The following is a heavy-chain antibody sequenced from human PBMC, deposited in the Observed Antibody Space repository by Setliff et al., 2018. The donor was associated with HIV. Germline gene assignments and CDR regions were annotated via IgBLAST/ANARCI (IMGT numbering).Heavy chain of an antibody. CDR1: TESLTRCD. CDR3: ARVKSIKTTLVRLWPRFDL. CDR2: IDDSGSI. V-gene: IGHV4-34*01. Sequence: KPSETLSLTCAVYTESLTRCDWAWIRQSPEKGLEWIGEIDDSGSIIYNPSLQSRVTMSVDTSENQFSLKVRSLTAADTGLYYCARVKSIKTTLVRLWPRFDLWGQGTQVTVSS. D-gene: IGHD3-10*01. J-gene: IGHJ5*02.